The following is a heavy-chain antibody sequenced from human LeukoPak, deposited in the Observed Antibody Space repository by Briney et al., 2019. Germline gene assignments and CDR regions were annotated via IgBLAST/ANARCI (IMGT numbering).Heavy chain of an antibody. J-gene: IGHJ4*02. CDR3: AKDLDVLRYFDWLVLDY. V-gene: IGHV3-7*01. D-gene: IGHD3-9*01. CDR1: GFSFSRSW. CDR2: INRDGSEK. Sequence: PGGSLRLSCEASGFSFSRSWMSWVRQGPGKGLEWVATINRDGSEKYYVDSVKGRFTISRDNPKNSLYLQMNSLRAEDTAVYYCAKDLDVLRYFDWLVLDYWGQGTLVTVSS.